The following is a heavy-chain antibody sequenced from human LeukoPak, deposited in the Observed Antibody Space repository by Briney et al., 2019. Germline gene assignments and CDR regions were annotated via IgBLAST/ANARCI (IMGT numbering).Heavy chain of an antibody. J-gene: IGHJ4*02. V-gene: IGHV3-43*01. D-gene: IGHD5-18*01. CDR3: AKGRGTGYRYGPIEN. CDR1: GFYFEDYT. Sequence: GGSLRLSRAASGFYFEDYTMYWVRQVPAKGLEWVSIISMDGTNTYYAESVKGRFTISRDNSKNSLSLQMNSLRTEDTALYYCAKGRGTGYRYGPIENWGQGTLVTVSS. CDR2: ISMDGTNT.